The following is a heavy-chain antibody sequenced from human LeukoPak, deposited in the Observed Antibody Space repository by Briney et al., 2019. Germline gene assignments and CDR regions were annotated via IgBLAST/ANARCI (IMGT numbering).Heavy chain of an antibody. CDR1: GLSISTHVSGDSSVYY. J-gene: IGHJ5*02. D-gene: IGHD1/OR15-1a*01. V-gene: IGHV4-31*11. CDR3: ARLEQTSWFDP. Sequence: PSETLSLTCAVSGLSISTHVSGDSSVYYWTWIRQHPGKGLEVIGSIYYSGSTYYNPSLKSRLTISVDLSENQLSLKLSSVTAADTAVYYCARLEQTSWFDPWGQGTLVIVSS. CDR2: IYYSGST.